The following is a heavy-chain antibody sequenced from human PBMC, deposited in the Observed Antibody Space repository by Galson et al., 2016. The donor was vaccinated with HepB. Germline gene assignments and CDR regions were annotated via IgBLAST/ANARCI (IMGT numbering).Heavy chain of an antibody. CDR1: GFSFSTFA. CDR2: ITGTGGGT. CDR3: AKDPTGRTMGWSDGIDF. Sequence: SLRLSCAASGFSFSTFAMSWVRQAPGKGLEWISGITGTGGGTYYADSVKGRFTISRDTSKNTLFLQLSSLRVEDTAVYYCAKDPTGRTMGWSDGIDFWGQGTRVTVSS. V-gene: IGHV3-23*01. J-gene: IGHJ6*02. D-gene: IGHD1-1*01.